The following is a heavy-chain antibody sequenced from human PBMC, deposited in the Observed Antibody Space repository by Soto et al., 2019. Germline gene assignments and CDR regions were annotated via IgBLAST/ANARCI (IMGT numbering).Heavy chain of an antibody. CDR2: ISYDGSNK. CDR3: ARAQLVRDYFDY. D-gene: IGHD6-13*01. J-gene: IGHJ4*02. CDR1: GFTFSSYA. Sequence: QVQLVESGGGVVQPGRSLRLSCAASGFTFSSYAMHWVRQAPGKGLEWVAVISYDGSNKYYADSVKGRFTISRDNSKNTLYLQMKSLRAEDTAVYYCARAQLVRDYFDYWGQGTLVTVSS. V-gene: IGHV3-30-3*01.